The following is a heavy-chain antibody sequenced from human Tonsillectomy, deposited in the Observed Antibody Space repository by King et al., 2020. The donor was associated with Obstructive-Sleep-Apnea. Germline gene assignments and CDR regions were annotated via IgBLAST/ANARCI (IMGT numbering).Heavy chain of an antibody. CDR2: IYYSGST. D-gene: IGHD1-26*01. J-gene: IGHJ4*02. V-gene: IGHV4-59*01. CDR3: AREKDYGSLDDYFNY. Sequence: QLQESGPGLVKPSEILSLTCTVSGGSISGYYWSWIRQPPGKGLEWIGYIYYSGSTNYNTSLKSRVTMSVDTSKNQFSLKLTSVTAADTAVYYCAREKDYGSLDDYFNYWGQGTLVTVSS. CDR1: GGSISGYY.